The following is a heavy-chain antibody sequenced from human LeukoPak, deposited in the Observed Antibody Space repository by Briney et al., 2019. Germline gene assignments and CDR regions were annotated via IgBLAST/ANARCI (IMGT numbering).Heavy chain of an antibody. CDR3: ARDRGGTLLWFGDGASEWFDP. V-gene: IGHV1-3*01. CDR2: INAGNGNT. J-gene: IGHJ5*02. CDR1: GYTFTSYA. D-gene: IGHD3-10*01. Sequence: ASVKVSCKASGYTFTSYAMHWVRQAPGQRLEWMGWINAGNGNTKYSQKFQGRVTITRDTSASTAYRELSSLRSEDTAVYYCARDRGGTLLWFGDGASEWFDPWGQGTLVTVSS.